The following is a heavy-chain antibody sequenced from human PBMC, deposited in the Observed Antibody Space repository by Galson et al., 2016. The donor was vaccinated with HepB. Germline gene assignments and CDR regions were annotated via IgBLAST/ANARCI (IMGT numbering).Heavy chain of an antibody. CDR3: AKDILENWNEEGAYGFWSGRAWGMDV. J-gene: IGHJ6*02. Sequence: SLRLSCAASGFTFDDYAMHWVRQAPGKGLEWVSGISWNSVTIGYADSVKGRFTISRDNAKNSLYLQVTSLRPEDTALYYCAKDILENWNEEGAYGFWSGRAWGMDVWGQGTTVTVSS. V-gene: IGHV3-9*01. CDR2: ISWNSVTI. D-gene: IGHD3-3*01. CDR1: GFTFDDYA.